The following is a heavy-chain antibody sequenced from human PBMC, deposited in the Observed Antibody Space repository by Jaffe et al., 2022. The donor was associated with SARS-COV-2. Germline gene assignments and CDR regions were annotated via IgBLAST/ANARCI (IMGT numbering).Heavy chain of an antibody. CDR3: ASEYSSSSSVSGGYYYGMDV. Sequence: QVQLQESGPGLVKPSQTLSLTCTVSGGSISSGSYYWSWIRQPAGKGLEWIGRIYTSGSTNYNPSLKSRVTISVDTSKNQFSLKLSSVTAADTAVYYCASEYSSSSSVSGGYYYGMDVWGQGTTVTVSS. V-gene: IGHV4-61*02. CDR2: IYTSGST. D-gene: IGHD6-6*01. CDR1: GGSISSGSYY. J-gene: IGHJ6*02.